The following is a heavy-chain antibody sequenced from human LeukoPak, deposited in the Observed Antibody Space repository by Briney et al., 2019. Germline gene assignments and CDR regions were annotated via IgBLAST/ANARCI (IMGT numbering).Heavy chain of an antibody. J-gene: IGHJ6*04. V-gene: IGHV4-59*01. Sequence: SETLSLTCTVSGRSISGYYWGWIRQPPGKGLEWIGYIYYSGSTNYNPSLKSRVTISVDTSKNQFSLKLSSVTAADTAVYYCARAPAAGPRYYYGMDVWGKGTTVTVSS. CDR2: IYYSGST. CDR3: ARAPAAGPRYYYGMDV. D-gene: IGHD6-13*01. CDR1: GRSISGYY.